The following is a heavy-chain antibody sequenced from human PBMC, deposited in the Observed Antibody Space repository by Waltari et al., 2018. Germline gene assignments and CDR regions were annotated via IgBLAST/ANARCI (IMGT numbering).Heavy chain of an antibody. Sequence: QVQLQQWGAGLLKPSETLSLTCAVYGGSFSGYYWSWIRQPPGKGLEWIGEINHSGSTNYNPSLKSRVTISVDTSKNQFSLKLSSVTAADTAVYYCGVAGTFAVDYWGQGTLVIVSS. J-gene: IGHJ4*02. CDR2: INHSGST. D-gene: IGHD6-19*01. CDR3: GVAGTFAVDY. CDR1: GGSFSGYY. V-gene: IGHV4-34*01.